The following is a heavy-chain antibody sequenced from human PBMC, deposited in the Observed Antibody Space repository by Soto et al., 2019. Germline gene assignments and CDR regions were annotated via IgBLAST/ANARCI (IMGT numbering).Heavy chain of an antibody. D-gene: IGHD5-18*01. CDR1: GYTFTSYD. CDR3: AREGFDVDTAMVKDYYYYYYMDV. CDR2: MNPNSGDT. V-gene: IGHV1-8*01. Sequence: ASVKVSCKASGYTFTSYDINWVRQATGQGLEWMGWMNPNSGDTGYAQKFQGRVTMIRNTSISTAYMELSSLRSEDTAVYYCAREGFDVDTAMVKDYYYYYYMDVWGKGTTVTVSS. J-gene: IGHJ6*03.